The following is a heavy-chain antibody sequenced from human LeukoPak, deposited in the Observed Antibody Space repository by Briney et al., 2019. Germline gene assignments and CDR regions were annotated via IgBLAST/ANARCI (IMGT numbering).Heavy chain of an antibody. D-gene: IGHD2-2*02. Sequence: ASVKVSCKASGYTFTSYDINWVRQATGQGLEWMGWMNPNSGNTGYAQKFQGRVTMTRNTSISTAYMELSSLRSEDTAVYYCARGNLYCSSTSCYIFDYWGQGTLVTVSS. J-gene: IGHJ4*02. V-gene: IGHV1-8*01. CDR3: ARGNLYCSSTSCYIFDY. CDR2: MNPNSGNT. CDR1: GYTFTSYD.